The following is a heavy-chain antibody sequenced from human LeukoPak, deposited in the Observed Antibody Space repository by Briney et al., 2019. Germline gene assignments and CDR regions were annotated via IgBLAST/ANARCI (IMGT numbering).Heavy chain of an antibody. D-gene: IGHD3-10*01. CDR1: GGSIRNYY. CDR3: ASSSSGSYYNGFDI. J-gene: IGHJ3*02. V-gene: IGHV4-59*01. Sequence: SETLSLTCSVSGGSIRNYYWTWIRQPPGKGLEWIGYIFYSGSTNYNPSLKSRVTISLDTSKNLFSLKLNSVTAADTAVYYCASSSSGSYYNGFDIWGQGTMVTVAS. CDR2: IFYSGST.